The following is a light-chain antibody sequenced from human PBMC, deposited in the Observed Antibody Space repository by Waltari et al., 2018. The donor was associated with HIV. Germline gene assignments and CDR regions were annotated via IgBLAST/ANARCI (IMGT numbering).Light chain of an antibody. V-gene: IGKV1-39*01. CDR2: AAS. CDR1: QSISSY. CDR3: QQTYTTPGT. J-gene: IGKJ2*01. Sequence: QMTQSPSSLSASVGDRVTITCRASQSISSYLNWYHQKPGKAPKLLIYAASSLQSGVPSRFSGGGSGTDFFLTIESVQPEDFATYYCQQTYTTPGTFGQGTKLENK.